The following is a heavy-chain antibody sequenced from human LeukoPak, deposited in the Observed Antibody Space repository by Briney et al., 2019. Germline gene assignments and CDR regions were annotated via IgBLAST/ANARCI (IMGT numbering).Heavy chain of an antibody. CDR1: GFTFSSYS. Sequence: GGSLRLSCAASGFTFSSYSMNWVRQAPGKGLEWVSYISSSSSTIYYADSVKGRFTISRDNAKNSLYLQMNSLRAEDTAVYYCATRWELLLFNYWGQGTLVTVSS. D-gene: IGHD1-26*01. J-gene: IGHJ4*02. CDR2: ISSSSSTI. V-gene: IGHV3-48*01. CDR3: ATRWELLLFNY.